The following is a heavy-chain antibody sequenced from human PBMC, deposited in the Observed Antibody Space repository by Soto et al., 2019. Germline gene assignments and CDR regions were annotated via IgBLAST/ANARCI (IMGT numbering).Heavy chain of an antibody. D-gene: IGHD5-12*01. CDR1: GFTFSDYY. V-gene: IGHV3-11*01. Sequence: GGSLRLSCAASGFTFSDYYMSWIRQAPGKGLEWVSYISSSGSTIYYADSVKGRFTISRDNAKNSLYLQMNSLRAEDTAVYYCARAGEMATIFYYYYGMDVWGQGTTVTVSS. J-gene: IGHJ6*02. CDR3: ARAGEMATIFYYYYGMDV. CDR2: ISSSGSTI.